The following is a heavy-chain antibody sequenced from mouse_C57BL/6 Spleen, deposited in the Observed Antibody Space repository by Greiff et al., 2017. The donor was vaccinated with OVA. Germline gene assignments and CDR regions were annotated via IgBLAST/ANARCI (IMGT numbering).Heavy chain of an antibody. Sequence: QVQLKESGAELVRPGTSVKVSCKASGYAFTNYLIEWVKQRPGQGLEWIGVINPGSGGTNYNEKFKGKATLTADKSSSTAYMQLSSLTSEDSAVYFCARRDDYDEGYFDYWGQGTTLTVSS. V-gene: IGHV1-54*01. J-gene: IGHJ2*01. CDR1: GYAFTNYL. CDR2: INPGSGGT. D-gene: IGHD2-4*01. CDR3: ARRDDYDEGYFDY.